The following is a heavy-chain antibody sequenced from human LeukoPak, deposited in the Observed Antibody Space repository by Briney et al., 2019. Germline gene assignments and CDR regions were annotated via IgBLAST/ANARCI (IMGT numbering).Heavy chain of an antibody. CDR3: ARGVSTPTSYYYYYYYMDV. D-gene: IGHD5/OR15-5a*01. CDR1: GGSISSFY. J-gene: IGHJ6*03. V-gene: IGHV4-59*01. CDR2: IYYTGST. Sequence: NASETLSLTCTVSGGSISSFYWNWIRQPPGKGLEWIGYIYYTGSTNYNPSLKSRVTISVDTSKNQFSLKLSSVTAADTAVYYCARGVSTPTSYYYYYYYMDVWGKGTTVTVSS.